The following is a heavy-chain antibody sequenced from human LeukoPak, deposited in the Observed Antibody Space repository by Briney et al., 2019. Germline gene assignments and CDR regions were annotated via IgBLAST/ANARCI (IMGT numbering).Heavy chain of an antibody. CDR2: IYYSGST. V-gene: IGHV4-59*01. D-gene: IGHD3-3*01. Sequence: SETLSLTCTVSGGSISSYYWSWIRQPPGKGLEWIGYIYYSGSTNYNPSLKSRATISVDTSKNQFSLKLSSVTAADTAVYYCARTISTYYFYYMDVWGKGTTVTVSS. J-gene: IGHJ6*03. CDR3: ARTISTYYFYYMDV. CDR1: GGSISSYY.